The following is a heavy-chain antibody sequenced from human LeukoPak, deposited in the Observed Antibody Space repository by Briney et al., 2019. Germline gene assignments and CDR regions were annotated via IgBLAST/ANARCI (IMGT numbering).Heavy chain of an antibody. J-gene: IGHJ5*02. V-gene: IGHV1-69*04. CDR1: GGTFSSYA. D-gene: IGHD1-1*01. CDR2: IIPILGIA. Sequence: SVKVSCKASGGTFSSYAISWVRQAPGQGLEWMGRIIPILGIANYAQKSQGRVTITADKSTSTAYMELSSLRSEDTAVYYGARCLLTGTTSWFDPWGQGTLVTVSS. CDR3: ARCLLTGTTSWFDP.